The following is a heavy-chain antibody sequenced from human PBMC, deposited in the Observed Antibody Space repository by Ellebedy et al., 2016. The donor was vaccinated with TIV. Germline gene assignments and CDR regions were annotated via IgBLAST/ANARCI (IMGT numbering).Heavy chain of an antibody. CDR2: IHYSDST. CDR3: ARDEKPAYGMDV. J-gene: IGHJ6*02. Sequence: MPSETLSLTCTVSGGSIPSYYRRWIPQPPGKGLEWIRYIHYSDSTYYNPSLKSRVTISVDTSKHQFPLKLSPVTAADTAVYYCARDEKPAYGMDVWGQGTTVTVSS. V-gene: IGHV4-59*12. CDR1: GGSIPSYY.